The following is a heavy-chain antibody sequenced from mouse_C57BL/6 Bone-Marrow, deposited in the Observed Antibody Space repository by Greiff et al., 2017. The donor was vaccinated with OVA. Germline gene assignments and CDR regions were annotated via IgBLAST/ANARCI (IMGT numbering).Heavy chain of an antibody. CDR1: GYTFTDYE. J-gene: IGHJ3*01. Sequence: VQLQESGAELVRPGASVTLSCKASGYTFTDYEMHWVKQTPVHGLEWIGAIDPETGGTAYNQKFKGKAILTADKSSSTAYMELRSLTSEDSAVYYCTRGGYGSSYDWFAYWGQGTLVTVSA. CDR2: IDPETGGT. CDR3: TRGGYGSSYDWFAY. V-gene: IGHV1-15*01. D-gene: IGHD1-1*01.